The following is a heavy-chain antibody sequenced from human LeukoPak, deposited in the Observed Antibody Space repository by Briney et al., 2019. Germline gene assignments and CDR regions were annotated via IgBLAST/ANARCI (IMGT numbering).Heavy chain of an antibody. Sequence: SETLSLTCAVYGGSFSGYYWSWIRQPPGKGLEWIGEINHSGSTNYNPSLKSRVTISVDTSKNQFSLKLSSVTAADTAVYYCARELRGGTYAFDIWGQGTMVTVSS. CDR2: INHSGST. D-gene: IGHD1-26*01. CDR3: ARELRGGTYAFDI. V-gene: IGHV4-34*01. J-gene: IGHJ3*02. CDR1: GGSFSGYY.